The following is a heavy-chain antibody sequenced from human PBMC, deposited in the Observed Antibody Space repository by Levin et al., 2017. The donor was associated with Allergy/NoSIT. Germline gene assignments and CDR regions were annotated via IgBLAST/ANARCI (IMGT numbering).Heavy chain of an antibody. J-gene: IGHJ1*01. Sequence: GESLKISCAASGFTVSSHYMSWVRQAPGKGLEWVSVIYSGGSTYYADSVKGRFTISRDNSKNTLYLQMNSLRAEDTAVYYCARDLGSRGMVRGVIPPALSWGQGTLVTVSS. CDR2: IYSGGST. D-gene: IGHD3-10*01. V-gene: IGHV3-53*01. CDR3: ARDLGSRGMVRGVIPPALS. CDR1: GFTVSSHY.